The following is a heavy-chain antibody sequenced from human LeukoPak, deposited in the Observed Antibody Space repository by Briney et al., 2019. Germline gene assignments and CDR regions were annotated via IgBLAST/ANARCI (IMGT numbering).Heavy chain of an antibody. CDR2: IYYSGST. J-gene: IGHJ4*02. V-gene: IGHV4-59*01. D-gene: IGHD4-17*01. CDR3: AREYGDLFDY. CDR1: GGSISSYY. Sequence: SETLSLTCTVPGGSISSYYWSWIRQPPGKGLEWIGYIYYSGSTNYNPSLKSRVTISVDTSKNQFSLKLSSVTAADTAVYYCAREYGDLFDYWGQGTLVTVSS.